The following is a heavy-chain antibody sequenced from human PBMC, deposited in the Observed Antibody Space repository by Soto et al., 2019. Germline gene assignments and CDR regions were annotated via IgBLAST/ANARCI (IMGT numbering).Heavy chain of an antibody. V-gene: IGHV3-21*01. CDR1: GFSFSTYI. J-gene: IGHJ6*02. D-gene: IGHD2-2*01. CDR2: ISSSSGYI. CDR3: ARDRIVVVPAAMRGIDYYYYYGMDV. Sequence: ELQLVESGGGLVKPGGSLRLSCAASGFSFSTYIMTWVRQAPGKGLEWVSSISSSSGYIYYADSVKGRFTISRENAKNSLSLPMNSLRAEDTAVYYCARDRIVVVPAAMRGIDYYYYYGMDVWGQGTTVTVSS.